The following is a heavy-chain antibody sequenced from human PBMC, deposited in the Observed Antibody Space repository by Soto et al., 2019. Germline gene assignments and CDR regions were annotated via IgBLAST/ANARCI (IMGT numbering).Heavy chain of an antibody. D-gene: IGHD6-19*01. V-gene: IGHV6-1*01. Sequence: PSQSLSLTCDISGDSVSSDSTAWNWIRQSPSRGLGWLGRTYYKSKWFYNYAVSVRSRIAIKSDTSKNQFSLQLNSVTPEDTAVYFCARGGQWLLYWGQGTLVTVSS. J-gene: IGHJ4*02. CDR2: TYYKSKWFY. CDR1: GDSVSSDSTA. CDR3: ARGGQWLLY.